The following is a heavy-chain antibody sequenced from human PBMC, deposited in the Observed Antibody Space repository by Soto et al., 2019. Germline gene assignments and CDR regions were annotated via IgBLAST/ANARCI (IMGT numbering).Heavy chain of an antibody. CDR2: ISGSGGST. J-gene: IGHJ6*02. CDR1: GFTFSSYA. V-gene: IGHV3-23*01. CDR3: AKDTTVVINYYYYSGMDV. Sequence: GGSLRLSCAASGFTFSSYAMSWVRQAPGKGLEWVSTISGSGGSTYYADSVKGRFTISRDNSKNTLYLQMNSLRAEDTAVYYCAKDTTVVINYYYYSGMDVWGQGTTVTVSS. D-gene: IGHD2-21*01.